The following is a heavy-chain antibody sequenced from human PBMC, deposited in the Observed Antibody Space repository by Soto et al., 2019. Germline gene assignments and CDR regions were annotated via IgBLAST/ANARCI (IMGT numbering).Heavy chain of an antibody. Sequence: ASVKVSCKASGYTFTGYYMHWVRQAPGQGLEWMGWINPNSGGTNYAQKFQGWVTMTRDTSISTAYMELSRLRSDDTAVYYCASGDYCSGGSCYFDYWGQGTLVTVSS. J-gene: IGHJ4*02. CDR3: ASGDYCSGGSCYFDY. D-gene: IGHD2-15*01. CDR1: GYTFTGYY. CDR2: INPNSGGT. V-gene: IGHV1-2*04.